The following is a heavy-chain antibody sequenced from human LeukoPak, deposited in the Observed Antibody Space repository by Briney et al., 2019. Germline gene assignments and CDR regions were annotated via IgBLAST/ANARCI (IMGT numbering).Heavy chain of an antibody. V-gene: IGHV3-9*01. CDR2: INWNSGGI. Sequence: GGSLRLSCAASGFSFKDHAMHWVRQAPGKGLEWVSGINWNSGGIGYADSVKGRFTISRDNAKNSLYLQMNSLRVEDTAFYYCAKDYISGGSGTNILDHWGQGTLVTVSS. D-gene: IGHD3-10*01. CDR1: GFSFKDHA. CDR3: AKDYISGGSGTNILDH. J-gene: IGHJ4*02.